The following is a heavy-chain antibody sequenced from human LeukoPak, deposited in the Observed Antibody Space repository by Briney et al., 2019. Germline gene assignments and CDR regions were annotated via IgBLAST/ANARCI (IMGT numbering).Heavy chain of an antibody. D-gene: IGHD2-15*01. CDR2: INHSGGT. Sequence: SETLSLTCAVYGGSFSGYYWSWVRQPPGKGLEWIGEINHSGGTNYNPSLKSRVTISVDTSKNQFSLKLSSVTAADTAVYYCARGLGYCSGGSCYMFRYFDYWGQGTLVTVSS. V-gene: IGHV4-34*01. CDR3: ARGLGYCSGGSCYMFRYFDY. J-gene: IGHJ4*02. CDR1: GGSFSGYY.